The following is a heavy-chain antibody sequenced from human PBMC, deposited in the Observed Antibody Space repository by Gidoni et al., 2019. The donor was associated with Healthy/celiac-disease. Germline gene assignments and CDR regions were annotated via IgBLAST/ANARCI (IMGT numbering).Heavy chain of an antibody. D-gene: IGHD3-10*01. V-gene: IGHV3-21*01. CDR2: ISSSSSYI. Sequence: EVQLLESVGGLVKPGGSLTLSCASSVFPFSSSSMNWVRQSPGKGLEWVSSISSSSSYIYYADSVKGRFTISRDNAKNSLYLQMNSLRAEDTAVYYCARDPYGSGSYSTNWFDPWGQGTLVTVSS. CDR3: ARDPYGSGSYSTNWFDP. CDR1: VFPFSSSS. J-gene: IGHJ5*02.